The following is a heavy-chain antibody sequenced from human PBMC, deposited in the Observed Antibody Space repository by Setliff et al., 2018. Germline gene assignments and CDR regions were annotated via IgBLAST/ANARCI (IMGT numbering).Heavy chain of an antibody. V-gene: IGHV3-49*04. CDR1: GFTFGDYA. J-gene: IGHJ2*01. D-gene: IGHD3-22*01. CDR3: TRAPNYYDSSGYSPWYFDL. Sequence: GGSLRLSCTASGFTFGDYAMSWVRQAPGKGLEWVGFIRSKAYGGTTEYAASVKGRFTISRDDSKSIAYLQMNSLKTEDTAVYYCTRAPNYYDSSGYSPWYFDLWGRGTPVTVSS. CDR2: IRSKAYGGTT.